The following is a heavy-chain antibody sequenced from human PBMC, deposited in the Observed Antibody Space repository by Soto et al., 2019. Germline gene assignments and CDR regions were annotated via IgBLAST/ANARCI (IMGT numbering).Heavy chain of an antibody. CDR3: ARKVIPWYSSSWSYYYYYGMDV. J-gene: IGHJ6*02. CDR2: INHSGST. V-gene: IGHV4-34*01. Sequence: SETLSLTCAVYGGSFSCYYWSWIRQPPGKGLEWIGEINHSGSTNYNPSLKSRVTISVDTSKNQFSLKLSSVTAADTAVYYCARKVIPWYSSSWSYYYYYGMDVWGQGTTVTVSS. CDR1: GGSFSCYY. D-gene: IGHD6-13*01.